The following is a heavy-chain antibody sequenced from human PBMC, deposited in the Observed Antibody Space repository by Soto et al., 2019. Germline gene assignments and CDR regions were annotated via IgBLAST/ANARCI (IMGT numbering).Heavy chain of an antibody. D-gene: IGHD6-19*01. CDR2: IRSKAYGGTT. CDR3: TRDPIAVAGTRDDTAYYYYYGMDV. V-gene: IGHV3-49*03. Sequence: PGGSLRLSYTASGFTFGDYAMSWFRQAPGKGLQWGCFIRSKAYGGTTEYAASVKGRFTISRDDSKSIAYLQMNSLKTEDTAVYYCTRDPIAVAGTRDDTAYYYYYGMDVWGQATTVTVSS. CDR1: GFTFGDYA. J-gene: IGHJ6*02.